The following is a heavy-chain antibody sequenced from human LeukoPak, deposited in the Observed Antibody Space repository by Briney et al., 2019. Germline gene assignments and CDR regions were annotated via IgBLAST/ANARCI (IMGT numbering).Heavy chain of an antibody. Sequence: PGGSLRLSCATSGFTFTTYAMGWVRQAPGTGLEWVSALSGGGGATYYADSVKGRFTISRDNSKNTLSLQMNSLGAEDTAVYYCTRLSGTFGTTSRVLDSWGQGTQVTVSS. J-gene: IGHJ4*02. CDR3: TRLSGTFGTTSRVLDS. CDR1: GFTFTTYA. CDR2: LSGGGGAT. V-gene: IGHV3-23*01. D-gene: IGHD1-1*01.